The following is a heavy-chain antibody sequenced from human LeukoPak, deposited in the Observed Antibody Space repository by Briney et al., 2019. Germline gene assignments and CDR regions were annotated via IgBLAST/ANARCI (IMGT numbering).Heavy chain of an antibody. D-gene: IGHD2-2*01. V-gene: IGHV1-2*02. J-gene: IGHJ5*02. CDR2: INPDTGGT. Sequence: ASVKVSCKASGYIFTGYHMHWVRQAPGQGLEWMGWINPDTGGTNYAQKFQGRVTMTRDTSISTAYMELSRLRSDDTAVYCCARELGYCSSNSCSGRFDPWAREPWSPSPQ. CDR3: ARELGYCSSNSCSGRFDP. CDR1: GYIFTGYH.